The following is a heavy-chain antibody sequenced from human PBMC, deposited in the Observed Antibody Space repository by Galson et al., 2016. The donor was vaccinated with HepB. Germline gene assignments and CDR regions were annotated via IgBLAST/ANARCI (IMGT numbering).Heavy chain of an antibody. CDR3: AKGFWNGFFDRFDL. J-gene: IGHJ4*02. CDR2: IYYTGST. V-gene: IGHV4-39*02. Sequence: LSLTCTVSGGSVNSGRDYWGWIRQPPGKGLEWIGSIYYTGSTYHNPSLKSRITMSIDTSNNHFSLRLSSVTAADTAVYYCAKGFWNGFFDRFDLWGQGTLVTVSS. CDR1: GGSVNSGRDY. D-gene: IGHD1-1*01.